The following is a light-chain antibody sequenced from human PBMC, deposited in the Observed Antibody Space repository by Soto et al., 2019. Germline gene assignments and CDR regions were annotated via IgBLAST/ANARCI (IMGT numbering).Light chain of an antibody. V-gene: IGKV1-5*03. Sequence: DIQPTQSPSTLSGSVGDRVTLTCPASQTISSWLAWYQQKPGKAPKLLIYKASTLKSGVPSRFSGSGSGTEFTLTISSLQPDDFATYYCQHYNSYSEAFGQGTKVDI. CDR1: QTISSW. CDR2: KAS. CDR3: QHYNSYSEA. J-gene: IGKJ1*01.